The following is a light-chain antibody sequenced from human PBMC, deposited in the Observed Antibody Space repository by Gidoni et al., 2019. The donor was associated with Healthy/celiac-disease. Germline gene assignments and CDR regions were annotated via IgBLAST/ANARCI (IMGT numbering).Light chain of an antibody. CDR2: AAS. Sequence: DIQLTQSPSFLSASVGDRDTITCRASQGISSYLAWYQQKPGKAPKLLIYAASTLQSGVPSRFSGSGSGTEFTLTISSLQPEDFATYYCQQLNSYPFTFXGXTKVXIK. CDR3: QQLNSYPFT. J-gene: IGKJ4*01. V-gene: IGKV1-9*01. CDR1: QGISSY.